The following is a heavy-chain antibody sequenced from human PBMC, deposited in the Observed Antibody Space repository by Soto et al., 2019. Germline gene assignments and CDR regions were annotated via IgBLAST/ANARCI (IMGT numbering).Heavy chain of an antibody. D-gene: IGHD2-21*02. CDR1: GFTLSTFA. J-gene: IGHJ4*02. CDR3: ARSYCGDNCALDY. V-gene: IGHV3-23*01. Sequence: GGSLRLSCAVSGFTLSTFAMTWVRQAPGKGLECVSGIVGSGSQIHYADSVKGRFTISKDNSENTLHLQMNSLRPEDTGVYFCARSYCGDNCALDYWGQGTPVTVSS. CDR2: IVGSGSQI.